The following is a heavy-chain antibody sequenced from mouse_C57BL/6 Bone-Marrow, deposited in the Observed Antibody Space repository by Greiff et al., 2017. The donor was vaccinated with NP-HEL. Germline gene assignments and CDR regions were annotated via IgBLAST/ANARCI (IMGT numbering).Heavy chain of an antibody. CDR2: IYPRSGNT. Sequence: QVQLQQSGAELARPGASVKLSCKASGYTFTSYGISWVKQRTGQGLEWIGEIYPRSGNTYYNEKFKGKATLTADKSSSTAYMELRSLTSEDSAVYFCAKNYYYGSGGFAYWGQGTLVTVSA. CDR1: GYTFTSYG. CDR3: AKNYYYGSGGFAY. V-gene: IGHV1-81*01. D-gene: IGHD1-1*01. J-gene: IGHJ3*01.